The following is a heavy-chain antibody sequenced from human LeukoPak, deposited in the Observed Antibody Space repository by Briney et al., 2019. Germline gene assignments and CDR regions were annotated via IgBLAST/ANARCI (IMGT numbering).Heavy chain of an antibody. CDR3: ARESDEAIVDRDAFDI. CDR2: ISSSGSTI. V-gene: IGHV3-48*03. D-gene: IGHD3-16*02. J-gene: IGHJ3*02. CDR1: GFTFSSYE. Sequence: SGGSLRLSCAASGFTFSSYEMNWVRQAPGKGLEWVSYISSSGSTIYYADSVKGRFTISRDNAKNSLYLQMNSLRAEDTAVYYCARESDEAIVDRDAFDIWGQGTMVAVSS.